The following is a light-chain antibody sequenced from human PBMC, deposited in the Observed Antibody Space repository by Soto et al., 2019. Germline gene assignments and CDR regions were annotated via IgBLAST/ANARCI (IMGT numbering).Light chain of an antibody. CDR1: SSYVGGYNY. Sequence: QSVLTQPPSASGSPGQSVTISCTGTSSYVGGYNYVSWYQQHPGRAPKLMIYEVSKRPSGVPDRFSGSKSGNTASLTVSGLQPEDEADYYCSSYAGSSNLGVFGGGTKLTVL. J-gene: IGLJ2*01. CDR3: SSYAGSSNLGV. V-gene: IGLV2-8*01. CDR2: EVS.